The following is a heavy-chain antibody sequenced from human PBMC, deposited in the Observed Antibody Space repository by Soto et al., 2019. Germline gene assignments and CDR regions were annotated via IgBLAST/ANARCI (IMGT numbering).Heavy chain of an antibody. V-gene: IGHV1-46*01. D-gene: IGHD2-15*01. CDR1: GYTFTSYY. Sequence: GASEVSCKASGYTFTSYYMHWVRQAPGQGLEWMGIINPSGGSTSYAQKFQGRVTMTRDTSTSTVYMELSSLRSEDTAVYYCARDGEDIVVVVAATSVYFDYWGQGTLVTVSS. CDR2: INPSGGST. CDR3: ARDGEDIVVVVAATSVYFDY. J-gene: IGHJ4*02.